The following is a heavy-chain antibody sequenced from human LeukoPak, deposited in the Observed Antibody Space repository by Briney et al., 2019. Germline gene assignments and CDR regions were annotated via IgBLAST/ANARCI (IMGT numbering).Heavy chain of an antibody. CDR2: ISAYNGNT. D-gene: IGHD2-2*01. Sequence: ASVKVSCKASGYTFTSYGISWVRQAPGQGLEWMGWISAYNGNTNYAQKLQGRVTMTTDTSTSTAYMELRSLRSDDTAVYYCARDLPPCCSSTSCDSWFDPWGQGTLVTVSS. V-gene: IGHV1-18*01. CDR3: ARDLPPCCSSTSCDSWFDP. CDR1: GYTFTSYG. J-gene: IGHJ5*02.